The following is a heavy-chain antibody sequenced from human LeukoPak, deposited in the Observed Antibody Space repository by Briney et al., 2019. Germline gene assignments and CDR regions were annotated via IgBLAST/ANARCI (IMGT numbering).Heavy chain of an antibody. D-gene: IGHD3-16*01. V-gene: IGHV3-74*01. CDR2: ITRDGSST. CDR1: GFSFSSSW. Sequence: GGSLRLSCAASGFSFSSSWMHWVRQAPGKGLVWVSRITRDGSSTTYADSVKGRFTTSRDNAKNTLYLQMDSLRDDDTAVYYCARDPGYESWSPFWGGMDVWGNGTTVIVSS. J-gene: IGHJ6*04. CDR3: ARDPGYESWSPFWGGMDV.